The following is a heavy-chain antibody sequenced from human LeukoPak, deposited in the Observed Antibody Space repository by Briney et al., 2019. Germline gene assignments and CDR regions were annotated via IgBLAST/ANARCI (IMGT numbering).Heavy chain of an antibody. V-gene: IGHV3-9*01. CDR1: GFTFDDYA. CDR3: AKDIVGVTTSPTPLYGMDV. J-gene: IGHJ6*02. Sequence: PGGCLRLSCAASGFTFDDYATHWVRHAPGEGLEWGSGISWNSGSIGYADSVKGRFSISRDNAKNSLYLQMNSLRAEDTALYYCAKDIVGVTTSPTPLYGMDVWGQGTTVTVSS. D-gene: IGHD4-4*01. CDR2: ISWNSGSI.